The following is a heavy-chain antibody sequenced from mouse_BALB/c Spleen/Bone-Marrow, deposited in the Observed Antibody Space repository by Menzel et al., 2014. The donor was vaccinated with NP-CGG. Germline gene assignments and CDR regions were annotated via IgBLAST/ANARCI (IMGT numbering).Heavy chain of an antibody. J-gene: IGHJ4*01. CDR1: GFTLXDYN. CDR2: IYPYNGGI. Sequence: DVKLVESGPELVKPGASVKISCKASGFTLXDYNMHWVKQSHGKSLEWIGYIYPYNGGIGYNQKFNNKATLTVDNSSSTAYMELRSLTSEDSAVYYCARGIYYGNYDYAMDYWGQGTSVTVSS. D-gene: IGHD2-1*01. V-gene: IGHV1S29*02. CDR3: ARGIYYGNYDYAMDY.